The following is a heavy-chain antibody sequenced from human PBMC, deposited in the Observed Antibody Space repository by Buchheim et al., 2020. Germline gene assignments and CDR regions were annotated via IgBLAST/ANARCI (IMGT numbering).Heavy chain of an antibody. V-gene: IGHV3-30*04. CDR3: ARFPYSSGWYYFDY. Sequence: QVQLVESGGGVVQPGRSLRLSCAASGFTFSSYAMHWVRQAPGKGLEWVAVISYDGSNKYYADSVKGRFPISRDNSKNTLYLQMNSLRAEDTAVYYCARFPYSSGWYYFDYWGQGTL. CDR1: GFTFSSYA. J-gene: IGHJ4*02. D-gene: IGHD6-19*01. CDR2: ISYDGSNK.